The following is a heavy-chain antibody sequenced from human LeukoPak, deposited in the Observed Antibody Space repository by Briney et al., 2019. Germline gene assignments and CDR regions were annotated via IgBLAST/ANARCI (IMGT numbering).Heavy chain of an antibody. CDR1: GGSISSYY. CDR2: IYYSRST. V-gene: IGHV4-59*01. J-gene: IGHJ4*02. CDR3: ARGYSSGWYHY. Sequence: SETLSLTCTVSGGSISSYYWSWIRQPPGKGLEWIGYIYYSRSTNYNPSLKSRVTISVDTSKNQFSLKLSSVTAADTAVYYCARGYSSGWYHYWGQGTLVTVSS. D-gene: IGHD6-19*01.